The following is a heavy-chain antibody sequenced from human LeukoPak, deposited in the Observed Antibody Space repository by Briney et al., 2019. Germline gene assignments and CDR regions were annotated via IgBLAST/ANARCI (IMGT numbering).Heavy chain of an antibody. V-gene: IGHV3-30*18. D-gene: IGHD2-15*01. CDR1: GFTFSSYG. CDR2: ISYDGSNK. CDR3: AKLGTLEAASGY. Sequence: GRSLRLFCAASGFTFSSYGMHWVRQAPGKGLEWVAVISYDGSNKYYADSVKGRFTISRDNSKNTLYLQMNSLRAEDTAVYYCAKLGTLEAASGYWGQGTLVTVSS. J-gene: IGHJ4*02.